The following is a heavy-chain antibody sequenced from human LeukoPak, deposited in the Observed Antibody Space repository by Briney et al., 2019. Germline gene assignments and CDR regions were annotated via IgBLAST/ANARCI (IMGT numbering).Heavy chain of an antibody. CDR2: VRYDGNDK. J-gene: IGHJ4*02. CDR3: AREEMTTVTTGGY. V-gene: IGHV3-30*02. D-gene: IGHD4-17*01. Sequence: PGGSLRLSCVASGFTFSNYGMHWVRQAPGKGLEWVAFVRYDGNDKNYADSVKGRFTISRDNSKNTLYLQMNSLRAEDTAVYYCAREEMTTVTTGGYWGQGTLVTVSS. CDR1: GFTFSNYG.